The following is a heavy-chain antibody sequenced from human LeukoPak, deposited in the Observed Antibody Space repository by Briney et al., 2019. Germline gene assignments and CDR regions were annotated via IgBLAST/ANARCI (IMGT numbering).Heavy chain of an antibody. D-gene: IGHD5-12*01. Sequence: GGSLRLSCAASGFTFSSYAMSWVRQAPGKGLEYVSAISSNGGSTYYANSVKGRFTISRDNSKNTLYLQMGSLRAEDMAVYYCARVPKGSSGYDFWGQGTLVTVSS. CDR2: ISSNGGST. J-gene: IGHJ4*02. CDR3: ARVPKGSSGYDF. CDR1: GFTFSSYA. V-gene: IGHV3-64*01.